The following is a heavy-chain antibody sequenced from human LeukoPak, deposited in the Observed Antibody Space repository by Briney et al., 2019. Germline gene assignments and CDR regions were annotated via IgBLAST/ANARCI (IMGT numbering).Heavy chain of an antibody. D-gene: IGHD1-7*01. CDR1: GDSISRYY. V-gene: IGHV4-59*01. J-gene: IGHJ2*01. CDR3: ARPVTELTDWYFDL. CDR2: IYYSGSI. Sequence: PSETLSLTCTVSGDSISRYYWSWIRQPPGKGLEWIGYIYYSGSIKYNPSLKSRVTISVDTSKNQFSLKLSSVTAADTAVYYCARPVTELTDWYFDLWGRGTLVTVSS.